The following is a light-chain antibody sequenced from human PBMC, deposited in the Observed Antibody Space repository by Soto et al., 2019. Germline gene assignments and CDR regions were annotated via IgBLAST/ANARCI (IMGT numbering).Light chain of an antibody. CDR2: EVS. CDR3: SSYGGSNTVV. Sequence: QSVLTQPPSASGSPGQSVTISCTGRSSDVGGYNYVSWYQKHPGKAPKLMIYEVSKRPSGVPDRLSGSKSGNPSSLTVSGLQAEDEAYYYCSSYGGSNTVVFGGGTKVTVL. V-gene: IGLV2-8*01. J-gene: IGLJ2*01. CDR1: SSDVGGYNY.